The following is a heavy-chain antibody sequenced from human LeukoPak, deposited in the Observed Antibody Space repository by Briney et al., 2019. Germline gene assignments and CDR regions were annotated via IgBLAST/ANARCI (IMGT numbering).Heavy chain of an antibody. CDR3: ATGDYGGIYFDS. D-gene: IGHD4-23*01. Sequence: ASVKVSCRVSGYSLTELSIHWVRQRPGEGLEWMGGFDRENGRTLYSRDFEGRVTMTEDASLATAYLHLSSLRPDDTAVYYCATGDYGGIYFDSWGQGTLLIVSS. J-gene: IGHJ4*02. CDR2: FDRENGRT. V-gene: IGHV1-24*01. CDR1: GYSLTELS.